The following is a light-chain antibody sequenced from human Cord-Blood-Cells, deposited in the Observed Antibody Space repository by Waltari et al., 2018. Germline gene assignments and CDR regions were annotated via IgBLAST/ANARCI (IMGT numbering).Light chain of an antibody. J-gene: IGLJ3*02. CDR3: CSYAGSWV. V-gene: IGLV2-11*01. CDR1: TSDVGGYNY. Sequence: SALTQPPHVSGSPGNPVTIPRPGTTSDVGGYNYVSWYQQHPGKAPKLMIYDVSKRPSGVPDRFSGSKSGNTASLTISGLQAEDEADYYCCSYAGSWVFGGGTKLTVL. CDR2: DVS.